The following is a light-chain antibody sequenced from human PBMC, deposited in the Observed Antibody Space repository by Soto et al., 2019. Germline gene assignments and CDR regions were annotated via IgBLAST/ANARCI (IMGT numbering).Light chain of an antibody. V-gene: IGLV2-18*02. J-gene: IGLJ1*01. CDR3: NSYTISDTYV. CDR2: EGY. CDR1: SSDGGSYNR. Sequence: QSALTQPPSVSGSPGQSVTISCIGTSSDGGSYNRVSWYQQPPGTAPKLIIYEGYTRPSGVPDRFSASKSGNTASLTISGLQAEDEADYYCNSYTISDTYVFGTGTKLTVL.